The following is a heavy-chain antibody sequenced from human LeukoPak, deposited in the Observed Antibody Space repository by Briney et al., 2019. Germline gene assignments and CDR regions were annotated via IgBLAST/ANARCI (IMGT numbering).Heavy chain of an antibody. CDR3: ARDRRYCSGGSCKTTYFDY. Sequence: PGGSLRLSCAASGFTFSSYAMHWVRQAPGKGLEWVANIKQDGSEKYYVDSVKGRFTISRDNAKNSLYLQMNSLRAEDTAVYYCARDRRYCSGGSCKTTYFDYWGQGTLVTVSS. CDR2: IKQDGSEK. V-gene: IGHV3-7*01. CDR1: GFTFSSYA. D-gene: IGHD2-15*01. J-gene: IGHJ4*02.